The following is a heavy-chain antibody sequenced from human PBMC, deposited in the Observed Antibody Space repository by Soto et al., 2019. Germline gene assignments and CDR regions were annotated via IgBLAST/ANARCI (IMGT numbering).Heavy chain of an antibody. J-gene: IGHJ4*02. CDR1: GFTFSSYA. Sequence: GGSLRLSCAASGFTFSSYAMSWVRQAPGKGLEWVSVIYSGGSTYYADSVKGRFTISRDNSKNTLYLQMNSLRAEDTAVYYCARRGYSYGDYFDYWGQGTLVTVSS. V-gene: IGHV3-53*01. CDR3: ARRGYSYGDYFDY. D-gene: IGHD5-18*01. CDR2: IYSGGST.